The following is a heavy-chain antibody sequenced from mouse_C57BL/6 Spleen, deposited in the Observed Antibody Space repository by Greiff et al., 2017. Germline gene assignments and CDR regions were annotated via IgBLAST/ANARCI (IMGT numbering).Heavy chain of an antibody. CDR1: GYTFTSYW. V-gene: IGHV1-53*01. CDR3: ARMSSGYYYAMDY. D-gene: IGHD3-2*02. CDR2: INPSNGGT. J-gene: IGHJ4*01. Sequence: QVQLQQPGTELVKPGASVKLSCKASGYTFTSYWMHWVKQRPGQGLEWIGNINPSNGGTNYNEKFKSKATLTVDKSSRTAYMQLSSLTSEDSAVYYCARMSSGYYYAMDYWGQGTSVTVSS.